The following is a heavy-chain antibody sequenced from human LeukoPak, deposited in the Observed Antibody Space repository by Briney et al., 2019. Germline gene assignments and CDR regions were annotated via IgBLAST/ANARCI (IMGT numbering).Heavy chain of an antibody. Sequence: PGGSLRLSCAASGFTFSSYWMHWVRQAPGKGLVWVSRINSDGSSTSYADSVKGRFTISRDNAKNTLYLQMNSLRAEDTAVYYCARVHSSGWYDFDYWGQGTLVTVSS. CDR3: ARVHSSGWYDFDY. D-gene: IGHD6-19*01. CDR1: GFTFSSYW. J-gene: IGHJ4*02. CDR2: INSDGSST. V-gene: IGHV3-74*01.